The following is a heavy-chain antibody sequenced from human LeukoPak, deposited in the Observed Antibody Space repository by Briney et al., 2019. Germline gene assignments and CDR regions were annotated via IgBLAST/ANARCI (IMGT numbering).Heavy chain of an antibody. V-gene: IGHV4-61*02. J-gene: IGHJ4*02. CDR3: AKEQWLGDFDY. Sequence: SETLSLTCTVSGGSISSGSYYWNWIRQPAGKGLEWIGRIYTSGSTNYNPSLKSRVTISVDTSKNQFSLKLSSVTAADTAVYYCAKEQWLGDFDYWGQGTLVTVSS. CDR2: IYTSGST. D-gene: IGHD6-19*01. CDR1: GGSISSGSYY.